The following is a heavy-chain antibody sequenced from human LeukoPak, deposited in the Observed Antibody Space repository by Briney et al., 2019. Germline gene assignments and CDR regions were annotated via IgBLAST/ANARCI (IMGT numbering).Heavy chain of an antibody. D-gene: IGHD6-13*01. V-gene: IGHV1-2*02. J-gene: IGHJ5*02. CDR1: GYTFMSHG. CDR2: INPNSGGT. CDR3: ARESQAAGTVVYWFDP. Sequence: ASVKVSCKAYGYTFMSHGISWVRQAPGQGLEWMGWINPNSGGTNYAQKFQGRVTMTRDTSISTAYMELSRLRSDDTAVYYCARESQAAGTVVYWFDPWGQGTLVTVSS.